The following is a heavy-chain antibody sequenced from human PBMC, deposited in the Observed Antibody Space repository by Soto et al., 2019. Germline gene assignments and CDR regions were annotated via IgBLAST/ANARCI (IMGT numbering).Heavy chain of an antibody. J-gene: IGHJ4*02. CDR3: AINAERNAQKFDF. D-gene: IGHD2-2*01. CDR2: IIPLFNAT. CDR1: GGIFKNFD. V-gene: IGHV1-69*01. Sequence: QVQLVQSGSEVKRPGSSVKVSCKTSGGIFKNFDIGWVRQSPGQGLELMGEIIPLFNATHYAQKFRGRVTVTADESTRTAYMELTRLTYDDTAVYFCAINAERNAQKFDFWGQGTLVTVSS.